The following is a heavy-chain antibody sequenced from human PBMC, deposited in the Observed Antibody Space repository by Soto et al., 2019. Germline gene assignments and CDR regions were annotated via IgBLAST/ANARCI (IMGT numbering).Heavy chain of an antibody. V-gene: IGHV3-30*18. Sequence: GGSLRLSCAASGFTFSSYGMHWVRQAPGKGLEWVAVISYDGSNKYYADSVKGRFTISRDNSKNTLCLQMNSLRAEDTAVYYCAKDGNDYGDYGYYYYGMDVWGQGTTVTVSS. CDR2: ISYDGSNK. D-gene: IGHD4-17*01. J-gene: IGHJ6*02. CDR1: GFTFSSYG. CDR3: AKDGNDYGDYGYYYYGMDV.